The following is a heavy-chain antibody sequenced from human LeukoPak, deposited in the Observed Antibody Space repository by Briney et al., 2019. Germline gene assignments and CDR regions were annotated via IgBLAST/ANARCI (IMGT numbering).Heavy chain of an antibody. J-gene: IGHJ5*02. V-gene: IGHV4-39*01. CDR1: GGSISSSSYY. Sequence: SGTLSLTCTVSGGSISSSSYYWGWIRQPPGKGLEWIGSIYYSGSTYYNPSLKSRVTISVDTSKNQFSLKLSSVTAADTAVYYCARLPTWFGGVWFDPWGQGTLVTVSS. CDR3: ARLPTWFGGVWFDP. D-gene: IGHD3-10*01. CDR2: IYYSGST.